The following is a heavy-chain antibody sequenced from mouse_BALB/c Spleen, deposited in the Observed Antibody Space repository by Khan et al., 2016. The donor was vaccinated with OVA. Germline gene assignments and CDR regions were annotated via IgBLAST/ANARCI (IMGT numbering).Heavy chain of an antibody. Sequence: EVKLLESGPGLVKPSQSLSLTCTVTGYSITSDYAWNWIRQFPGNKLEWMGYINYSGNTRFNPSLKSRTSITRDTSKNQFFLQLISVTSEDTATYYCARKDYYDYDPFPYWGQGTLVTVSA. V-gene: IGHV3-2*02. CDR1: GYSITSDYA. CDR2: INYSGNT. D-gene: IGHD2-4*01. CDR3: ARKDYYDYDPFPY. J-gene: IGHJ3*01.